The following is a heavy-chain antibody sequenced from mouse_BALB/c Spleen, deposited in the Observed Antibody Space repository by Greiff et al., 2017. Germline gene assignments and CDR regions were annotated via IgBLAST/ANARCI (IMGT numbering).Heavy chain of an antibody. Sequence: EVMLVESGGGLVKPGGSLKLSCAASGFTFSSYAMSWVRQSPEKRLEWVAEISSGGSYTYYPDTVTGRFTISRDNAKNTLYLEMSSLRSEDTAMYYCARGYDGYYYAMDYWGQGTSVTVSS. J-gene: IGHJ4*01. CDR3: ARGYDGYYYAMDY. D-gene: IGHD1-1*01. CDR1: GFTFSSYA. V-gene: IGHV5-9-4*01. CDR2: ISSGGSYT.